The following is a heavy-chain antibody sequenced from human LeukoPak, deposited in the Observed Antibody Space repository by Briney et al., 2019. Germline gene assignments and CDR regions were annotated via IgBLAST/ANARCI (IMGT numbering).Heavy chain of an antibody. CDR2: IYYSGST. Sequence: SQTLSLTCTVSGGSISSGGYYWSWIRQHPGKGLEWIGYIYYSGSTYYNPSLKSRVTISVDTSKNQFSLKLSSVTAADTAVYYCARDHPIWFGELLNWGQGTLVTVSS. J-gene: IGHJ4*02. CDR1: GGSISSGGYY. D-gene: IGHD3-10*01. CDR3: ARDHPIWFGELLN. V-gene: IGHV4-31*03.